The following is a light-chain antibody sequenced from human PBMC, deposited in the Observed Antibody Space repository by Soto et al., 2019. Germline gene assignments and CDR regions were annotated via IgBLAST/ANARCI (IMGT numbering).Light chain of an antibody. CDR2: GAS. CDR3: QHYGGAPLT. V-gene: IGKV3-20*01. CDR1: QSVSSSQ. Sequence: IVFAQSPGTLALSPGEGGTVSCRAGQSVSSSQLAWYQQKPGQPPRLLVYGASSRATGIPDRFSGSGSGSDFTLAISRLEPEDFAVYYCQHYGGAPLTFGQGTRLEIK. J-gene: IGKJ5*01.